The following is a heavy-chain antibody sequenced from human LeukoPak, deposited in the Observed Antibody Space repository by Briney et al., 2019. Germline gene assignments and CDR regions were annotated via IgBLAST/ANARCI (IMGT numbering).Heavy chain of an antibody. J-gene: IGHJ4*02. CDR3: ARVSDGGTPPSHDY. D-gene: IGHD4-23*01. CDR2: MNPNSGNT. Sequence: ASVKVSCKASGYTFSSYDIHWVRQAIGQGLEWMGWMNPNSGNTGYAQNFQGRVTMTRNTSISTAYLELSSLRSEDTAVYYCARVSDGGTPPSHDYWGQGTLATVSS. V-gene: IGHV1-8*01. CDR1: GYTFSSYD.